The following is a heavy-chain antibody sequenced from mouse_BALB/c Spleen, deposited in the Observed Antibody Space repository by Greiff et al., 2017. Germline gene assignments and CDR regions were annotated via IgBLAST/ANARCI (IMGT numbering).Heavy chain of an antibody. J-gene: IGHJ2*01. CDR2: IRNKANGYTT. D-gene: IGHD1-1*01. CDR1: GFTFTDYY. V-gene: IGHV7-3*02. CDR3: ARDGSSYGYFDY. Sequence: EVHLVESGGGLVQPGGSLRLSCATSGFTFTDYYMSWVRQPPGKALEWLGFIRNKANGYTTEYSASVKGRFTISRDNSQSILYLQMNTLRAEDSATYYCARDGSSYGYFDYWGQGTTLTVSS.